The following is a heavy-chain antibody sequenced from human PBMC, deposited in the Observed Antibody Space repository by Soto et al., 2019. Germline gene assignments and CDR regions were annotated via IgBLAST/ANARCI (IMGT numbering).Heavy chain of an antibody. D-gene: IGHD3-3*01. Sequence: GGSLRLSCAASGFDFSNTWIHWVRQVPGKGLVWVSRINSDGTSIIYADSVKGRFTLSRDNAKNTVYLQMSSLRVEDTALYYCAEDWYYTIDFWGQGTPVTVSS. CDR3: AEDWYYTIDF. CDR1: GFDFSNTW. J-gene: IGHJ4*02. V-gene: IGHV3-74*01. CDR2: INSDGTSI.